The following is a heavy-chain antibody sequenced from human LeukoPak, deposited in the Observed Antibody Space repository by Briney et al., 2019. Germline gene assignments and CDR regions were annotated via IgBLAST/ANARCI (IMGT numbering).Heavy chain of an antibody. Sequence: SQTLSLTCAISGDSVSSNSAAWNWIRQSPSRGLEWLGRTYYRSKWYNDYAVSVKSRITINPDTSKNQFSLQLNSVTPEDTAVYYCARGREGYSYGLVYYYYGMDVWGQGTTVTVSS. CDR1: GDSVSSNSAA. CDR2: TYYRSKWYN. J-gene: IGHJ6*02. CDR3: ARGREGYSYGLVYYYYGMDV. D-gene: IGHD5-18*01. V-gene: IGHV6-1*01.